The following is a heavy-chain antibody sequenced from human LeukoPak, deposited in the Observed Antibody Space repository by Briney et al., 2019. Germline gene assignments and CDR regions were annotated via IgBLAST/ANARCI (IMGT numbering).Heavy chain of an antibody. J-gene: IGHJ4*02. D-gene: IGHD6-19*01. CDR1: GGSISSSNW. Sequence: PSGTLSLTCAVSGGSISSSNWWSWVRQPPGKGLEWIGEIYHSGSTNYNPSLKSRVTISVDKSKNQFSLKLSSVTAADTAVYYCARRGSGWYFPSDYWGQGTLVTVSS. V-gene: IGHV4-4*02. CDR3: ARRGSGWYFPSDY. CDR2: IYHSGST.